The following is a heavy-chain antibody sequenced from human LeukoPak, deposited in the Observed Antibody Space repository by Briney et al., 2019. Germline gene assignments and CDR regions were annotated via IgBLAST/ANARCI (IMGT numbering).Heavy chain of an antibody. CDR2: INPSSGGT. CDR1: GYTFTGYY. CDR3: ARVGLEGRRDGLPTDY. Sequence: ASVKVSCKASGYTFTGYYMHWVRQAPGQGLEWMGWINPSSGGTNYAQKFQGRVTMTRDTSISTAYMELSRLRSDDTAVYYCARVGLEGRRDGLPTDYWGQGTLVTVSS. J-gene: IGHJ4*02. V-gene: IGHV1-2*02. D-gene: IGHD5-24*01.